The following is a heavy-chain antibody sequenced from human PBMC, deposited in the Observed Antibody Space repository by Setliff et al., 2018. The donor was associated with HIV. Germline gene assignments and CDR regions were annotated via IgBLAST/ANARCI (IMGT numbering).Heavy chain of an antibody. CDR3: ARDPGYKSSWYGAFDI. J-gene: IGHJ3*02. CDR2: INPNSGGT. Sequence: ASVKVSCKASGDAFTDYYIHWVRQAPGQGLEWMGWINPNSGGTNYAQKFQGRVTMTRDTSISTAFMDLSRLRSDDTVVHYCARDPGYKSSWYGAFDIWGQGTMVTVSS. V-gene: IGHV1-2*02. D-gene: IGHD6-13*01. CDR1: GDAFTDYY.